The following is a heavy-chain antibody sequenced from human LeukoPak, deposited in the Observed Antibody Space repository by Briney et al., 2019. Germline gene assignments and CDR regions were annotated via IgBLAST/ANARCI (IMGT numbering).Heavy chain of an antibody. CDR2: IRGSGDIT. V-gene: IGHV3-64D*09. Sequence: PGGSLRLSCSASGFTFSSYAMHWVRQAPGKGLEYVSAIRGSGDITYYADSVKGRFTISRDNSKNTLYLQMSSLTPEDAAVYYCVRDGMAVAGTAPLDYWGQGILVTVSS. CDR1: GFTFSSYA. D-gene: IGHD6-19*01. J-gene: IGHJ4*02. CDR3: VRDGMAVAGTAPLDY.